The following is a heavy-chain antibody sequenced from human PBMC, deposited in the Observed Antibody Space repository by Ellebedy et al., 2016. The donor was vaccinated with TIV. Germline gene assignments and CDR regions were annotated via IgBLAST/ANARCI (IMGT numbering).Heavy chain of an antibody. Sequence: MPSETLSLTCAVYGGSFSGYYWSWIRQPPGKGLEWIGEINHSGSTNYNPSLKSRVTISVDTSKNQFSLKLSSVTAADTAVYYCARLGYGDYGLDYWGQGTLVTVSS. CDR2: INHSGST. D-gene: IGHD4-17*01. CDR3: ARLGYGDYGLDY. V-gene: IGHV4-34*01. CDR1: GGSFSGYY. J-gene: IGHJ4*02.